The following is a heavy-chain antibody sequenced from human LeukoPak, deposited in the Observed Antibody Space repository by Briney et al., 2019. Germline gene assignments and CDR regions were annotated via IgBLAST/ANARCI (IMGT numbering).Heavy chain of an antibody. D-gene: IGHD3-10*01. CDR1: GGTFSNYA. CDR3: ATPRGITMVRGVQPQFDY. Sequence: ASVKVSCKASGGTFSNYAISWVRQAPGQGLEWMGRIIPILGIANYAQKFQGRVTITADKSTSTAYMELSSLRSEDTAVYYCATPRGITMVRGVQPQFDYWGQGTLVTVSS. CDR2: IIPILGIA. J-gene: IGHJ4*02. V-gene: IGHV1-69*04.